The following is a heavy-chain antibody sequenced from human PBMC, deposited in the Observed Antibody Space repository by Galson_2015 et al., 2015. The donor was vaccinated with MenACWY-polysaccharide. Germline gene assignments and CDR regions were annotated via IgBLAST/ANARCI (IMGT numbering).Heavy chain of an antibody. Sequence: SLRLSCAASGFRINTYYMNWVRQTPGKGLEWVSSISKSGNDMQYPVSVRGRFTISRDIAKNSLFLQMDSLGVEDTAIYYCAKDFHNYGMDVWGHGTTVTVSS. V-gene: IGHV3-21*06. J-gene: IGHJ6*02. CDR1: GFRINTYY. CDR3: AKDFHNYGMDV. CDR2: ISKSGNDM.